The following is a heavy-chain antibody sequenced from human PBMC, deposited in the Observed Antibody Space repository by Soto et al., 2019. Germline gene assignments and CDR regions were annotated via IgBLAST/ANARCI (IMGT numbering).Heavy chain of an antibody. V-gene: IGHV2-5*01. D-gene: IGHD3-10*01. CDR3: GHSDLSRRGRGIIAH. J-gene: IGHJ4*02. CDR2: IYWNDDK. Sequence: QITLEESGPTLVKPTQTLTLTCTFSGFSLSTSEVGVGWIRQPPGKALEWLALIYWNDDKWYSPSLRSRVTITNDTSKNQVVLTMTNIDPVDTATYYCGHSDLSRRGRGIIAHWGQGTLVTVSS. CDR1: GFSLSTSEVG.